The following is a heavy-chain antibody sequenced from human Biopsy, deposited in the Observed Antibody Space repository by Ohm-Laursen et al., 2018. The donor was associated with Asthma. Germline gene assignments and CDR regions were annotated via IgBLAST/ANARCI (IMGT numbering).Heavy chain of an antibody. CDR2: IYYSGST. Sequence: TLSLTCTVSGGSISSGGYYWSWIRQHPGKGLEWIGYIYYSGSTYYSPSLKSRVTISVDTSKNQFSLKLSSVAAADTAVYYCARERVTAMVTYFDYWGRGTLVTVSS. J-gene: IGHJ4*02. CDR3: ARERVTAMVTYFDY. V-gene: IGHV4-31*03. CDR1: GGSISSGGYY. D-gene: IGHD5-18*01.